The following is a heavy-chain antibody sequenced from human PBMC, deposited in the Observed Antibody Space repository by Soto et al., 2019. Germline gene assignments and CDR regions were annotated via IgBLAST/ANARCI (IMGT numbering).Heavy chain of an antibody. CDR3: ATSAMNYGMDV. CDR1: GFTFSSYG. V-gene: IGHV3-30*03. Sequence: QVQLVESGGGVVQPGRSLRLSCAASGFTFSSYGMHWGRQAPGKGLEWVAVISYDGSNKYYADSVKGRFTISRDNSKNTLYLQMNSLRAEDTAVYYCATSAMNYGMDVWGQGTTVTVSS. J-gene: IGHJ6*02. CDR2: ISYDGSNK.